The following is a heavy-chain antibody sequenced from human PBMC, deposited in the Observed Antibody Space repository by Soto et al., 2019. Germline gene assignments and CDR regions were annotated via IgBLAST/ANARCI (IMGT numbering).Heavy chain of an antibody. D-gene: IGHD3-16*01. J-gene: IGHJ6*02. Sequence: EVQLLESGGGLVQPGGSLRLSCAASGFTFNNYAMTWVRQAPGKGLEWVSSISGSGGSTYYADSVRGRFTVSRDNSNNTLHLQMRRLRVEGKGIDYCAKVLGGSVERCYGMDVWGQGTTVTVFS. CDR2: ISGSGGST. CDR3: AKVLGGSVERCYGMDV. V-gene: IGHV3-23*01. CDR1: GFTFNNYA.